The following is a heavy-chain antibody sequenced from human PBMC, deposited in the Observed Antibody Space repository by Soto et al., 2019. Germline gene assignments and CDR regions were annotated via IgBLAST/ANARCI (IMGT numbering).Heavy chain of an antibody. CDR2: IRSKAYGGTT. V-gene: IGHV3-49*03. D-gene: IGHD3-10*01. CDR1: GFTFGDYA. CDR3: TRDTPLFDYYGSGTRYGMDV. Sequence: LRLSCTASGFTFGDYAMSWFRQAPGKGLEWVGFIRSKAYGGTTEYAASVKGRFTISRDDSKSIAYLQMNSLKTEDTAVYYCTRDTPLFDYYGSGTRYGMDVWGQGTTVTVSS. J-gene: IGHJ6*02.